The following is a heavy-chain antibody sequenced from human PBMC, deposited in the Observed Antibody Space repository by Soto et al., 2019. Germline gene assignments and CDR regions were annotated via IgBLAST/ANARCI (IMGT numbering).Heavy chain of an antibody. D-gene: IGHD5-12*01. CDR3: AKPGIYSGYVVYYYMDV. J-gene: IGHJ6*03. CDR1: GFTFSSYA. CDR2: ISGSGGST. V-gene: IGHV3-23*01. Sequence: GGSLRLSCAASGFTFSSYAMSWVRQAPGKGLEWVSAISGSGGSTYYADSVKGRFTISRDNSKNTLYLQMNSLRAEDTAVYYCAKPGIYSGYVVYYYMDVWGKGTTVTVSS.